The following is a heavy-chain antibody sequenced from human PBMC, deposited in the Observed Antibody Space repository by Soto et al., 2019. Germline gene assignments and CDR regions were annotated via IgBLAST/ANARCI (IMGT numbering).Heavy chain of an antibody. V-gene: IGHV1-69*02. CDR3: ARTTMIGTLDY. CDR1: GGTFSSYT. D-gene: IGHD3-22*01. J-gene: IGHJ4*02. Sequence: QVQLVQSGAEVKKPGSSVKVSCKASGGTFSSYTISWVRQAPGQGLEWMGRIIPILGIANYAQKFKGRVTSTADKPTSTAYMELSSLRSEDTAVYYCARTTMIGTLDYWGQGTLVTVSS. CDR2: IIPILGIA.